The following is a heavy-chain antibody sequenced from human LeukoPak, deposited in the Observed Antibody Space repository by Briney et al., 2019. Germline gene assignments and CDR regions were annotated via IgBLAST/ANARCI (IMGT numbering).Heavy chain of an antibody. CDR2: ISYDGSNK. Sequence: GGSLRLSCAASGFTFSSYAMHWVRQAPGNGLGSVAVISYDGSNKYYVVSVKGRFTISRDNSKNTLYLQMNSLRAEDTAVYYCAREASYRPFDYWGQGTLVTVSS. V-gene: IGHV3-30-3*01. D-gene: IGHD5-18*01. CDR3: AREASYRPFDY. J-gene: IGHJ4*02. CDR1: GFTFSSYA.